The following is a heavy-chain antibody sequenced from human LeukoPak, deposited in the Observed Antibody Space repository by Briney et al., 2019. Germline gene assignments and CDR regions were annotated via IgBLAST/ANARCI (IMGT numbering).Heavy chain of an antibody. CDR2: INPSGGST. CDR1: GYSFTSYY. D-gene: IGHD3-10*01. Sequence: ASVKVSCKASGYSFTSYYMHWVRQAPGQGLEWMGIINPSGGSTSYAQKFQGRVTMTRDMSTSTAYMELSSLRSEDTAVYYCARDSQSGRYLDYWGQGTLVTVSS. CDR3: ARDSQSGRYLDY. J-gene: IGHJ4*02. V-gene: IGHV1-46*01.